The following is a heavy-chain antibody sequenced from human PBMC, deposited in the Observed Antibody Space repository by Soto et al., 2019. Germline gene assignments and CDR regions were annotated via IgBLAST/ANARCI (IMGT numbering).Heavy chain of an antibody. V-gene: IGHV3-72*01. J-gene: IGHJ3*01. CDR2: IRNKANSYTT. CDR1: GFTFSDHY. CDR3: ARPKGSSWTDHSSGL. Sequence: EVQLVESGGGLVQPGGSLRLSCAASGFTFSDHYMDWVRQAPGEGLEWIGRIRNKANSYTTEYAASVKGRFVIPRDDSEKSLYLQMNSLSNDNTAVYYYARPKGSSWTDHSSGLWGQGTMVTVSS. D-gene: IGHD6-13*01.